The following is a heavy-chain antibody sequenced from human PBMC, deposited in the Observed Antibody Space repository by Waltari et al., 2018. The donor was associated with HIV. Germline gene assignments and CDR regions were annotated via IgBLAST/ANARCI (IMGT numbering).Heavy chain of an antibody. J-gene: IGHJ4*02. Sequence: QVQLVQSGAEVKKPGASVKVSCKASGYTFTGYYMHWVRQAPGQGLEWMGWINPNSGGTNYAQKFQGWVTMTRDTSISTAYMELSRLRSDDTAVYYCARGRSIVVVVAATRLDYWGQGTLVTVSS. CDR3: ARGRSIVVVVAATRLDY. CDR2: INPNSGGT. CDR1: GYTFTGYY. V-gene: IGHV1-2*04. D-gene: IGHD2-15*01.